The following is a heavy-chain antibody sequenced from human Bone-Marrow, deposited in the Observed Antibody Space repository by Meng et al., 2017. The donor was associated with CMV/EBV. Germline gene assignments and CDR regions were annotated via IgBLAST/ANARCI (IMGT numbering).Heavy chain of an antibody. Sequence: SVKVSCKASGGTFSSYTISWVRQAPGQGLEWMGRINPIFGTANYAQKFQGRVTLTTDESTSTAYMELSSLRSEDTAVYCRARGPLQGLTIYYYGMDVWGQGTTVTVSS. J-gene: IGHJ6*02. CDR3: ARGPLQGLTIYYYGMDV. D-gene: IGHD4/OR15-4a*01. CDR1: GGTFSSYT. V-gene: IGHV1-69*05. CDR2: INPIFGTA.